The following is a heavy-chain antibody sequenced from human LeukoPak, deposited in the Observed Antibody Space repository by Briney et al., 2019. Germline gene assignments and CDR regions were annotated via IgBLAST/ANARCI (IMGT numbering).Heavy chain of an antibody. CDR1: GGSISSYY. Sequence: SETLSLTCTVSGGSISSYYWSWIRQPPGKGLEWIGFIYYSGSTNNNPSLKSRVTISVDTSKNQFSLKLSSVTAADTAVYYCARSRYFDWLTPGAFDIWGQGTMVTVSS. V-gene: IGHV4-59*01. D-gene: IGHD3-9*01. CDR2: IYYSGST. CDR3: ARSRYFDWLTPGAFDI. J-gene: IGHJ3*02.